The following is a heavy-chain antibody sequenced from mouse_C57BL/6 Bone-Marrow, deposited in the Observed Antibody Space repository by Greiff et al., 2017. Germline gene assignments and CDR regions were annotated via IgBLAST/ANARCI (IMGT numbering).Heavy chain of an antibody. V-gene: IGHV1-26*01. CDR1: GYTFTDYY. CDR3: ANDGYLWFAY. D-gene: IGHD2-3*01. J-gene: IGHJ3*01. CDR2: INPNNGGT. Sequence: VQLQQSGPELVKPGASVKISCKASGYTFTDYYMNWVKQSHGKSLEWIGDINPNNGGTSYNQKFKGKATLTVDKSSSTAYMELRSLTSEDSAVYYCANDGYLWFAYGGQGTLVTVSA.